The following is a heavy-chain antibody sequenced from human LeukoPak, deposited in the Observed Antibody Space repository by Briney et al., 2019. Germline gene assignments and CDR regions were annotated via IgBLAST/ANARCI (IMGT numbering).Heavy chain of an antibody. J-gene: IGHJ4*02. D-gene: IGHD4-17*01. V-gene: IGHV4-4*07. Sequence: ASETLSLTCTVSGGPISSYYWSWIRQPAGKGLEWIGRIYTSGSTNYNPSLKSRVTMSVDTSKNQFPLKLSSVTAADTAVYYCAREQPRPRRTVTLYCFDYWGQGTLVTVSS. CDR1: GGPISSYY. CDR3: AREQPRPRRTVTLYCFDY. CDR2: IYTSGST.